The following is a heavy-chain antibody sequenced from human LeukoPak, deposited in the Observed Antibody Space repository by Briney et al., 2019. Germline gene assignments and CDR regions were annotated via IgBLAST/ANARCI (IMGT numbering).Heavy chain of an antibody. D-gene: IGHD1-1*01. V-gene: IGHV3-15*01. CDR1: GFTVSSNY. CDR3: TTGVHSAVDY. CDR2: IKSKTDGGTA. Sequence: PGGSLRLSCAVSGFTVSSNYMSWVRQAPGKGLEWVGRIKSKTDGGTADYAAPVKGRFTISRDDSENTLYLQMNSLKIEDTAVYYCTTGVHSAVDYWGQGTLVTVSS. J-gene: IGHJ4*02.